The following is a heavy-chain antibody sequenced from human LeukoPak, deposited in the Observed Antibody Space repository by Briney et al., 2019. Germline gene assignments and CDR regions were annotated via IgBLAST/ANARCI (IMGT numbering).Heavy chain of an antibody. CDR2: ISYDGSNK. Sequence: PGRSLRLSCAASGFTFSSYAMHWVRQAPGKGLEWVAVISYDGSNKYYADSVKGRFTISRDNSKNTLYLQMNSLRAEDTAVYYCARASGPAAKLPFDYWGQGTLVTVSS. V-gene: IGHV3-30*04. CDR1: GFTFSSYA. CDR3: ARASGPAAKLPFDY. D-gene: IGHD2-2*01. J-gene: IGHJ4*02.